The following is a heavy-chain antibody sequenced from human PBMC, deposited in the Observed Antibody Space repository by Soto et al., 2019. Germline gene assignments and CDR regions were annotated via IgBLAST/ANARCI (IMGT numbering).Heavy chain of an antibody. D-gene: IGHD3-10*01. CDR3: ARGVGDLGDY. CDR1: GYTFTSLD. Sequence: QVQLVQSGAEVKEPGASVKVSCRTSGYTFTSLDMNWVRQAAGQGLEWMGWVSPGTGRTGYAQKFQGRVDMTRDTSTSTADMELSSLRSEDTAVYYCARGVGDLGDYWGQGTLVTVSS. V-gene: IGHV1-8*02. CDR2: VSPGTGRT. J-gene: IGHJ4*02.